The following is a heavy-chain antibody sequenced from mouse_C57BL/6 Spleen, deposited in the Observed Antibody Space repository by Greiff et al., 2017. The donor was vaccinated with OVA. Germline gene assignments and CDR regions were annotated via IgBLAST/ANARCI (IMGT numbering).Heavy chain of an antibody. CDR1: GFTFTDYY. J-gene: IGHJ1*03. CDR3: ARYILGSSDGYCDV. Sequence: EVQGVESGGGLVQPGGSLSLSCAASGFTFTDYYMSWVRQPPGKALEWLGFIRNKANGYTTEYSASVKGRFTISRDNSQSILYLQMNALRAEDSATYYCARYILGSSDGYCDVWGTGTTVTVSS. D-gene: IGHD1-1*01. CDR2: IRNKANGYTT. V-gene: IGHV7-3*01.